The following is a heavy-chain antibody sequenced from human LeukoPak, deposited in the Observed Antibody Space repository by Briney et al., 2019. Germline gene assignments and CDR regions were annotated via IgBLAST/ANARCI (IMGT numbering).Heavy chain of an antibody. CDR1: GFTLSNYW. D-gene: IGHD3-10*01. V-gene: IGHV3-74*01. CDR3: ARDSPLAGVDP. CDR2: INNDGNLKTDGRDT. Sequence: GGSLRLSCAASGFTLSNYWMIHWVRQVPGKGLQWVSRINNDGNLKTDGRDTGYADSVKGRFTISTDNAKNTLYLQMNSLRAEDTAVYYCARDSPLAGVDPWGQGTLVTASS. J-gene: IGHJ5*02.